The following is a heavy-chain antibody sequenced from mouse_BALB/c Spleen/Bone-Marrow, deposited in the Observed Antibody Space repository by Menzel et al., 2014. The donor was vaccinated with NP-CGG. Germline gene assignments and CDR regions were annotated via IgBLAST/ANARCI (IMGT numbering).Heavy chain of an antibody. CDR2: INPSNGRT. V-gene: IGHV1S81*02. D-gene: IGHD1-1*01. CDR3: APYYYGSSYGFYWYFDV. Sequence: QVHVKQSGAELVKPGASVKLSCKASGYTFTSYWMHWVKQRPGQGLEWIGEINPSNGRTNYNVKFKSKATLTVDKSSSTAYMQLSSLTSEDSAVYYCAPYYYGSSYGFYWYFDVWGAGTTVTVSS. J-gene: IGHJ1*01. CDR1: GYTFTSYW.